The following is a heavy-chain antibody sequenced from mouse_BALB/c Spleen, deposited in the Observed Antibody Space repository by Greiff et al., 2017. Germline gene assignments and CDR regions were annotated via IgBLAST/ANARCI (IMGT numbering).Heavy chain of an antibody. CDR3: ARHPTVVATDAMDY. CDR1: GYTFTSYT. J-gene: IGHJ4*01. V-gene: IGHV1-4*01. CDR2: INPSSGYT. Sequence: QVQLQQSGAELARPGASVKMSCKASGYTFTSYTMHWVKQRPGQGLEWIGYINPSSGYTNYNQKFKDKATLTADKSSSTAYMQLSSLTSEDSAVYYCARHPTVVATDAMDYWGQGTSVTVSS. D-gene: IGHD1-1*01.